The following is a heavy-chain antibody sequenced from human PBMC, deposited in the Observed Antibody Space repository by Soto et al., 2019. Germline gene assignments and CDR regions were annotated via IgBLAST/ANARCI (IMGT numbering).Heavy chain of an antibody. CDR1: GGSISSYY. Sequence: PSETLSLTCTVSGGSISSYYWSWIRQPPGKGLEWIGYIYYSGSTNYNPSLKSRVTISVDTSKNQFSLKLSSVTAADTAVYYCARAVVGKTINWFDPWGQRTLVTVSS. D-gene: IGHD1-26*01. J-gene: IGHJ5*02. CDR3: ARAVVGKTINWFDP. CDR2: IYYSGST. V-gene: IGHV4-59*08.